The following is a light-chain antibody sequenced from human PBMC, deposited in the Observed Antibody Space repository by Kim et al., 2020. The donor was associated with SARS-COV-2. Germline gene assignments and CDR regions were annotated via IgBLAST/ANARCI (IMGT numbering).Light chain of an antibody. CDR3: QSRDSGGNIL. V-gene: IGLV3-19*01. Sequence: SSELTRDPAVSVALGQTVRITCQGDSLRSYYATWYQQRPRQAPVLVIYGRNNRPSGIPDRISGSTSGNTASLTISGAQAEDEADFYCQSRDSGGNILFGGGTKLTVL. CDR1: SLRSYY. CDR2: GRN. J-gene: IGLJ2*01.